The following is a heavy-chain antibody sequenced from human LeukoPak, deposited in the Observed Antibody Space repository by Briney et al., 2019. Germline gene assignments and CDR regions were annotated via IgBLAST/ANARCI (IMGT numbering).Heavy chain of an antibody. CDR1: GFSLSGYW. V-gene: IGHV3-74*01. CDR3: ARENLAAAADY. Sequence: GGSLRLSCAASGFSLSGYWMYWVRQAPGKGLMYISRNNGDGSTTNYADVVKGRFTMSRDNVKNTLYLRMNSLRVEDTAVYYCARENLAAAADYWGQGTVVTVSS. D-gene: IGHD6-25*01. J-gene: IGHJ4*02. CDR2: NNGDGSTT.